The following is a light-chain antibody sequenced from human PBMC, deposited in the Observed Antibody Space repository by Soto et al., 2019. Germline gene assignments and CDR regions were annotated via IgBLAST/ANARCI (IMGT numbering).Light chain of an antibody. CDR3: QLLNRGPFVFA. CDR2: RTS. CDR1: QDVSSS. Sequence: DIQLTQSPSFLSASVGDRVTITCRASQDVSSSSVWYQQKPGKAPKLLIYRTSILQSGVPSRFAGSGSGTEFTLTVSSLQPEDFATYYCQLLNRGPFVFAFGPGTRLDMK. J-gene: IGKJ3*01. V-gene: IGKV1-9*01.